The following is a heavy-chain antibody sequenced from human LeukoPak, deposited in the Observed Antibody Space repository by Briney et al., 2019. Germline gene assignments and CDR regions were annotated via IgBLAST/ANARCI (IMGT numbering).Heavy chain of an antibody. CDR3: ARVSFRYCSGGSCYRGLYYYYYMDV. J-gene: IGHJ6*03. Sequence: ASVKVSCKASGYTFTSYGISWVRQAPGQGLEWMGWISAYNGNTNYAQKLQGRVTMTTDTSTSTAYMELRSLRSDDTAVYYCARVSFRYCSGGSCYRGLYYYYYMDVWGKGTTVTVSS. D-gene: IGHD2-15*01. CDR1: GYTFTSYG. V-gene: IGHV1-18*01. CDR2: ISAYNGNT.